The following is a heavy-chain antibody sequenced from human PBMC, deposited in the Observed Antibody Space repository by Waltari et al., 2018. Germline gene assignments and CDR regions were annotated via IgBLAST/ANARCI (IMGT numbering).Heavy chain of an antibody. V-gene: IGHV3-23*01. D-gene: IGHD3-16*01. CDR2: ISAGGATT. Sequence: EMQQLESGGGLVQPGGSLRLSCATSGFTFNNYAMNWVRQAPGKGLELVSAISAGGATTYYADSMKGRFTISRDNSKNTLYLQMNSLRAEDTAVYYCARVLRMGDLAHLSWGQGTLVTVSS. CDR1: GFTFNNYA. CDR3: ARVLRMGDLAHLS. J-gene: IGHJ5*02.